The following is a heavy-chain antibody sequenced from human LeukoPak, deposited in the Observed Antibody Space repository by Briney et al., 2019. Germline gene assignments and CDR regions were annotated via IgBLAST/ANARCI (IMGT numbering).Heavy chain of an antibody. D-gene: IGHD6-19*01. CDR2: IKQDGSEK. CDR1: GFTFSCYW. Sequence: PGGSLRLSCAASGFTFSCYWMSWVRQAPGKGLEWVANIKQDGSEKYYVDSVKGRFTISRDNAKNSLYLQMNSLRAEDTAVYYCARMLSSGWYREFDYWGQGTLVTVSS. CDR3: ARMLSSGWYREFDY. J-gene: IGHJ4*02. V-gene: IGHV3-7*01.